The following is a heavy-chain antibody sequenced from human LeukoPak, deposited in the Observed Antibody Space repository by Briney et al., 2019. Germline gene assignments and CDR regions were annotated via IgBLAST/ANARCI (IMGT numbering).Heavy chain of an antibody. V-gene: IGHV4-34*01. D-gene: IGHD3-22*01. J-gene: IGHJ4*02. CDR3: AAHYYYDSSGYSYDY. Sequence: SETLSLTCAVYGGSFSGYYWSWIRQPPGKGLEWIGEINHSGSANYNPSLKSRVTISVDTSKNQFSLKLSSVTAADTAVYYCAAHYYYDSSGYSYDYWGQGTLVTVSS. CDR1: GGSFSGYY. CDR2: INHSGSA.